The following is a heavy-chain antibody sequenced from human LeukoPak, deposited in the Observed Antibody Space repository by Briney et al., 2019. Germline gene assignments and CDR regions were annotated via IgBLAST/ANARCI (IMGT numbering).Heavy chain of an antibody. CDR1: GFTFDDYA. CDR2: ISGDGGRT. V-gene: IGHV3-43*02. J-gene: IGHJ1*01. D-gene: IGHD3-22*01. Sequence: GGSLTLSCAASGFTFDDYAMHWVRQAPGKGLDWVSLISGDGGRTYYAASVKGRFTISRDNSKNSLYLQMNSLRTEGTALYYCARDYYDSSGYFAEYFQHWGQGALVTVSS. CDR3: ARDYYDSSGYFAEYFQH.